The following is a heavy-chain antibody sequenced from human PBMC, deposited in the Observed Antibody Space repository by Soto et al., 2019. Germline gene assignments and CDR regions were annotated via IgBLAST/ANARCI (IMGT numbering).Heavy chain of an antibody. V-gene: IGHV3-7*03. CDR3: ARVGYCSGGSCYGYYYYYGMDV. CDR2: IKQDGSEK. CDR1: GFTFSSYW. Sequence: EVQLVESGGGLVQPGGSLRLSCAASGFTFSSYWMSWVRQAPGKGLEWVANIKQDGSEKYYVDSVKGRFTISRDNAKNSLYLQMNSLRAEDTAVYYCARVGYCSGGSCYGYYYYYGMDVWGQGTTVTVSS. J-gene: IGHJ6*02. D-gene: IGHD2-15*01.